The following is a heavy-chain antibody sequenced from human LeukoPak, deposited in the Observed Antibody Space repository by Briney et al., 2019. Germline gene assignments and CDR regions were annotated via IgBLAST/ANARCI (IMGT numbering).Heavy chain of an antibody. V-gene: IGHV1-24*01. CDR1: GYTLTELS. D-gene: IGHD1-1*01. CDR3: ATWGAELAAGPNYYYYYMDV. Sequence: ASVKVSCKVSGYTLTELSMHSVGQAPGKGLEWMGGFDPEDGETIYAQKFQGRVTMTEDTSTDTAYMELSSLRSEDTAVYYCATWGAELAAGPNYYYYYMDVWGKGTTVTVSS. CDR2: FDPEDGET. J-gene: IGHJ6*03.